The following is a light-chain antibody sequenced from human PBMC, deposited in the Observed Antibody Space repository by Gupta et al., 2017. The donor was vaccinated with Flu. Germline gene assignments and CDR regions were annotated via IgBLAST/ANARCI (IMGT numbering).Light chain of an antibody. Sequence: DIQMTQSPSTLSASVGDRVTVTCRASQSINSWLAWYQQKPGKAPKLLIYKTSNLESGVPSRFSGGASGTKFTLTITSLQPDDFATYYCQQDNYFPWTFGQGTKVEIK. CDR1: QSINSW. CDR2: KTS. CDR3: QQDNYFPWT. J-gene: IGKJ1*01. V-gene: IGKV1-5*03.